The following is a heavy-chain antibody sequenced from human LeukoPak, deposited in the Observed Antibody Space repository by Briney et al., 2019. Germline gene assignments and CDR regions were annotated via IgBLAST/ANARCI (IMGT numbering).Heavy chain of an antibody. J-gene: IGHJ4*02. D-gene: IGHD2-2*01. Sequence: GSLRLSCAASGFTFSSYAMSWVRQAPGKGLEWVSTISGSGGSTYYADSVKGRFTISRDNSKNTLYLQMNSLRAEDTAVYYCAKSKGRYCSSTSCFWGDWGQGTLVTVSS. CDR3: AKSKGRYCSSTSCFWGD. CDR2: ISGSGGST. V-gene: IGHV3-23*01. CDR1: GFTFSSYA.